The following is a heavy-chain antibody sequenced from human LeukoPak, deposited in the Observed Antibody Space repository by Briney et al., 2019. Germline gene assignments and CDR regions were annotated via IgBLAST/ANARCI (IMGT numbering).Heavy chain of an antibody. CDR1: GFTFSSYG. J-gene: IGHJ5*02. CDR3: ARDAYSRPTNWFDP. D-gene: IGHD4-11*01. CDR2: IRYDGRSI. Sequence: GGSLRLSCAASGFTFSSYGMHWVRQTPGKGLEWVATIRYDGRSIYYADSVKGRLTISRDNSKSTLYLQMSSLRAEDTAAYYCARDAYSRPTNWFDPWGQGTLVTVSS. V-gene: IGHV3-30*02.